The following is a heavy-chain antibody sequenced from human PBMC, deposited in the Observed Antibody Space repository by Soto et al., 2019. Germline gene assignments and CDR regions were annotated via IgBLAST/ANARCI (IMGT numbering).Heavy chain of an antibody. CDR1: GGTFSTYS. D-gene: IGHD2-21*01. Sequence: QVQLVQSGAEVKKPGSSVKVSCKDSGGTFSTYSMFWVRQAPGQGLEWMGRIIPILGIANYAQKFQDRVTITADKSTSTAYMELSSLRSEDTALYFCTIGSWSGEVFDIWGQGTMVTVSP. J-gene: IGHJ3*02. CDR2: IIPILGIA. V-gene: IGHV1-69*02. CDR3: TIGSWSGEVFDI.